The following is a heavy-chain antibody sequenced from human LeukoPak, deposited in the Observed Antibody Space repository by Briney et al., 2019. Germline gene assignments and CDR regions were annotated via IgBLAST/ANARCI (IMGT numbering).Heavy chain of an antibody. CDR3: ARMRAYSNVYYFDY. V-gene: IGHV2-70*11. CDR1: GFSLSTRGMC. Sequence: SGPTLVNPTQTLTLTCTFSGFSLSTRGMCVTWIRQPPGKALEWLARIDWDDDKYYSTSLKTRLTISKDTSKNQVVLTMTNMDPVDTATYYCARMRAYSNVYYFDYWGQGTLVTVSS. J-gene: IGHJ4*02. D-gene: IGHD4-11*01. CDR2: IDWDDDK.